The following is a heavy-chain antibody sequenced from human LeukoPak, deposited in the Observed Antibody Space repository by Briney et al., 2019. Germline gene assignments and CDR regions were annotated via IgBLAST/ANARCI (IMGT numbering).Heavy chain of an antibody. V-gene: IGHV3-21*01. Sequence: GGSLRLSCAASGFTFSSYSMNWVRQAPGKGLEWVSSISSSSSYIYYADSVKGRFTISRDNAKNSLYLQMNSLRAEDKAVYYCARYDIAAAGTGFDYWGQGTLVTVSS. CDR1: GFTFSSYS. CDR2: ISSSSSYI. CDR3: ARYDIAAAGTGFDY. J-gene: IGHJ4*02. D-gene: IGHD6-13*01.